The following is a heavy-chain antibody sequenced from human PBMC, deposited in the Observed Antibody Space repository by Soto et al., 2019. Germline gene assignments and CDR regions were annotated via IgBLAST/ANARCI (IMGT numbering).Heavy chain of an antibody. D-gene: IGHD3-3*01. CDR1: GFTFSSYG. CDR2: ISYDGSNK. CDR3: AKELPDYDFWSGSRYGMDV. V-gene: IGHV3-30*18. J-gene: IGHJ6*02. Sequence: GGSLRLSCAASGFTFSSYGMHWVRQAPGKGLEWVAVISYDGSNKYYADSVKGRFTISRDNSKNTLYLQMNSLRAEDTAVYYCAKELPDYDFWSGSRYGMDVWGQGTTVTVSS.